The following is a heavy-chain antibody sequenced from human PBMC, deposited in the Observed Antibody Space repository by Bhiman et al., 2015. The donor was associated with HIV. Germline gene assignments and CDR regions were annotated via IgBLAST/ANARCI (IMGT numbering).Heavy chain of an antibody. V-gene: IGHV3-21*01. CDR3: ARDGCSGGSCYSAYYYYYMDV. J-gene: IGHJ6*03. CDR1: GFTFSTYN. Sequence: EVQLVESGGGLVKPGGSLRLSCAASGFTFSTYNMNWVRQAPGKGLEWVSLISSTSTNIFYADSVKGRFTISRDNAKNSLYLQMNSLRAEDTAVYYCARDGCSGGSCYSAYYYYYMDVWGKGTTVTVSS. D-gene: IGHD2-15*01. CDR2: ISSTSTNI.